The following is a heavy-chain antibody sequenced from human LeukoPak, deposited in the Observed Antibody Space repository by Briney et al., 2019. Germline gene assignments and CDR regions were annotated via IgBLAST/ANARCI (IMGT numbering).Heavy chain of an antibody. J-gene: IGHJ4*02. D-gene: IGHD2-21*01. CDR1: GFTFRYYW. V-gene: IGHV3-74*01. CDR2: INSDGSAT. CDR3: ARVLQQSDQKCGRKCYSSDY. Sequence: PGGSLRLSCAASGFTFRYYWMHWVRQLPGKGLEWVSRINSDGSATGTADSVKGRFTISRDNAKNTLHLQMNSLRAEDTAVYYCARVLQQSDQKCGRKCYSSDYWGQRILVTVYS.